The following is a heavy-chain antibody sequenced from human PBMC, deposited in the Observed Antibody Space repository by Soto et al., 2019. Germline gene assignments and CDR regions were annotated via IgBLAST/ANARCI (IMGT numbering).Heavy chain of an antibody. J-gene: IGHJ4*02. V-gene: IGHV1-69*01. CDR2: IIPIFGTA. CDR3: ARVVAARHFDY. D-gene: IGHD6-13*01. Sequence: GASGKVSCKASGGTFSSYAISWVRQAPGQGLEWMGGIIPIFGTANYAQKFQGRVTITADESTSTAYMELSSLRSEDTAVYYCARVVAARHFDYWGQGTLVTVSS. CDR1: GGTFSSYA.